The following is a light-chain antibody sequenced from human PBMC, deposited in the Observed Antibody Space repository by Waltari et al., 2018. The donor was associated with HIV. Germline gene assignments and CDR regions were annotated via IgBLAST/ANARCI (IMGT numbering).Light chain of an antibody. CDR2: TNS. CDR1: SSTIGAGYD. Sequence: QSVLTQPPSVSGAPGQRVTISCTGSSSTIGAGYDVHWYQQLPGTAPKLLIYTNSNRPSGVPDRFSGSKSGTSASLAITGLQADDEAHYYCQSYDSSLSDSVVFGGGTTLTVL. J-gene: IGLJ2*01. V-gene: IGLV1-40*01. CDR3: QSYDSSLSDSVV.